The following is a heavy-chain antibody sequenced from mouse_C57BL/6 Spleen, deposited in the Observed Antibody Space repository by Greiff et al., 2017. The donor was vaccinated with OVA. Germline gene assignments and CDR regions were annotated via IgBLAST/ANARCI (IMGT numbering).Heavy chain of an antibody. D-gene: IGHD1-1*01. CDR2: IHPSDSDT. V-gene: IGHV1-74*01. CDR3: AKRAGFYYGSSYGYYAMDY. CDR1: GYTFTSYW. J-gene: IGHJ4*01. Sequence: QVQLQQPGAELVKPGASVKVSCKASGYTFTSYWMHWVKQRPGQGLEWIGRIHPSDSDTNYNQKFKGKATLTVDKSSSTAYMQLSSLTSEDSAVYYCAKRAGFYYGSSYGYYAMDYWGQGTSVTVSS.